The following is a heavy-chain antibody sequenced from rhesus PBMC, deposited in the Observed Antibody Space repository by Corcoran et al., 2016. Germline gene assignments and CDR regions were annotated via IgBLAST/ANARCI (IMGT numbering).Heavy chain of an antibody. V-gene: IGHV4S18*01. CDR1: GGSIRRSNW. Sequence: QVQLQESGPGLVKPSETLSLTCAVPGGSIRRSNWWSWLRPSPGKGLEWIGYIYGGSGSTSYNPSRKRRVTISTDTSKNQFSLKLSSVTAADTAVYYCARRLATVTLSYFDYWGQGVLVTVSS. J-gene: IGHJ4*01. D-gene: IGHD5-36*02. CDR2: IYGGSGST. CDR3: ARRLATVTLSYFDY.